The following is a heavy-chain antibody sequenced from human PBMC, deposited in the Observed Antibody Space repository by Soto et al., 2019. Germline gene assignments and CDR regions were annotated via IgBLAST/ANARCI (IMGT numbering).Heavy chain of an antibody. CDR2: ISSSSSTI. V-gene: IGHV3-48*01. Sequence: EVQLVESGGGLVQPGGSLRLSCAAYGFTFSSYSMNWVRQAPGKGLEWVSYISSSSSTIYYADSVKGRFTISRDNAKNSLYLQMNSLRAEDTAVYYCARDVTTGDYWGQGTLVTVSS. CDR1: GFTFSSYS. D-gene: IGHD4-17*01. J-gene: IGHJ4*02. CDR3: ARDVTTGDY.